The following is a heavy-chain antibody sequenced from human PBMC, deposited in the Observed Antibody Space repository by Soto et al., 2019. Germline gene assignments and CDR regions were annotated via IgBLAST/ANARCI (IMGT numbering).Heavy chain of an antibody. D-gene: IGHD3-10*01. CDR3: ARSPSILYYYGSGSFHNNWFDP. J-gene: IGHJ5*02. CDR1: GGTFSSYT. V-gene: IGHV1-69*02. Sequence: ASVKVSCKASGGTFSSYTISWVRQAPGQGLEWMGRIIPILGIANYAQKFQGRVTITADKSTSTAYMELSSLRSEDTAGYYCARSPSILYYYGSGSFHNNWFDPWGQGTLVTVSS. CDR2: IIPILGIA.